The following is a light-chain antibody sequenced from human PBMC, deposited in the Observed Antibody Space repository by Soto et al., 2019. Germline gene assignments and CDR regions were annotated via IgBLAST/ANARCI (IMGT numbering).Light chain of an antibody. J-gene: IGKJ2*01. Sequence: DIQMTQSPSSLSASVGDRVTITCRASQDISNYLAWYQQKPGEVPNLLIYAASTLQNGVQSPFSGGGSGTLFTLTISSLQPDDVATYYCQKYNSAPKTFGRGTRLEIK. V-gene: IGKV1-27*01. CDR1: QDISNY. CDR2: AAS. CDR3: QKYNSAPKT.